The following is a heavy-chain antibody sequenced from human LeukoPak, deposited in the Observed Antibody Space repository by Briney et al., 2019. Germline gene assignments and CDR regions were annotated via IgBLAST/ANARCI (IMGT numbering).Heavy chain of an antibody. CDR1: GGSFSGYY. J-gene: IGHJ4*02. Sequence: ETSETLSLTCAVYGGSFSGYYWSWIRQPPGKGLEWIGEINHSGSTNYNPSLKSRVTISVDTSKNQFSLKLSSVTAADTAVYYCARGPAGAGHYFDYWGQGTLVTVSS. V-gene: IGHV4-34*01. CDR2: INHSGST. D-gene: IGHD6-13*01. CDR3: ARGPAGAGHYFDY.